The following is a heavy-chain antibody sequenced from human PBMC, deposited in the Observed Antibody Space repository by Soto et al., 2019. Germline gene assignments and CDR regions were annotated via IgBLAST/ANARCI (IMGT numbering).Heavy chain of an antibody. J-gene: IGHJ4*02. Sequence: QVQLVQSGAEVKKPGASVKVSCKTSGYTFSNYDINWVRQATGAGLEWMGWTNPKSGYTGSAQTFQRRVTMTRASSIRTAYMELHSLASEDTAVYYCARTAGALDYLGQGTLITVPS. CDR1: GYTFSNYD. V-gene: IGHV1-8*01. CDR3: ARTAGALDY. CDR2: TNPKSGYT. D-gene: IGHD4-17*01.